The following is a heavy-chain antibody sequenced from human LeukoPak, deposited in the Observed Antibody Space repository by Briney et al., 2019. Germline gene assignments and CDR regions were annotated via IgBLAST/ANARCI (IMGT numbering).Heavy chain of an antibody. CDR3: ARGGYCSSTSCRRGWFDP. V-gene: IGHV4-39*07. CDR2: INHSGST. D-gene: IGHD2-2*01. CDR1: GGSISSSSYY. J-gene: IGHJ5*02. Sequence: SETLSLTCTVSGGSISSSSYYWSWIRQPPGKGLEWIGEINHSGSTNYNPSLKSRVTISVDTPKNQFSLKLSSVTAADTAVYYCARGGYCSSTSCRRGWFDPWGQGTLVTVSS.